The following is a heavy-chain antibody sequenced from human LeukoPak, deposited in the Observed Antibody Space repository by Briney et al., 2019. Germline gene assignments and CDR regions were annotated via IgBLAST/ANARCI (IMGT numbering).Heavy chain of an antibody. J-gene: IGHJ4*02. D-gene: IGHD2-15*01. V-gene: IGHV3-23*01. CDR1: GFTFSSYA. CDR3: AKHFMLGYCSGGSCYPV. Sequence: SGGSLRLSCAASGFTFSSYAMSWVRQAPAKGLEWVSAISGSGGSTYYADSVKGRFTISRDNSKNTLYLQMNSLRAEDTAVYYCAKHFMLGYCSGGSCYPVWGQGTLVTVSS. CDR2: ISGSGGST.